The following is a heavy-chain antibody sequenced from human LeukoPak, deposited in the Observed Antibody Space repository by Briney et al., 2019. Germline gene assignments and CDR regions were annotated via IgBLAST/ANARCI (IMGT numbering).Heavy chain of an antibody. CDR1: GGSFSGYY. CDR3: ASSLRIPVAP. Sequence: SETLSLTCGVYGGSFSGYYWSWIRQPPGKGLEWIGEINHSGSTNYNPSLKSRVTISVDTSKNQFSLKLNSVTAADTAVYYCASSLRIPVAPWGQGTLVTVSS. D-gene: IGHD6-19*01. V-gene: IGHV4-34*01. CDR2: INHSGST. J-gene: IGHJ5*02.